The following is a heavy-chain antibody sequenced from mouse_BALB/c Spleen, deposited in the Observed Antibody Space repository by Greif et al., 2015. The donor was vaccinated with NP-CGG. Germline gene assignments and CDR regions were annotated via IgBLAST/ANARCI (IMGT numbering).Heavy chain of an antibody. CDR2: IYPGSGST. D-gene: IGHD2-3*01. V-gene: IGHV1-55*01. J-gene: IGHJ4*01. CDR1: GYNFTSYW. Sequence: QVQLKDSGAELVKPGTSVKLSCKASGYNFTSYWINWVKLRPGQGLEWIGDIYPGSGSTNYNEKFKSKATLTVDTSSSTAYMQLSSLASEDSALYYCARHDGYDAMDYWGQGTSVTVSS. CDR3: ARHDGYDAMDY.